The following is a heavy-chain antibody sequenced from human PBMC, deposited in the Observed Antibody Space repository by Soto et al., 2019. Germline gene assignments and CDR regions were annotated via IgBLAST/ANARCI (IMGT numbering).Heavy chain of an antibody. D-gene: IGHD6-13*01. CDR2: ISSNGNNK. Sequence: PGGSLRLSCAASGFTFNTSGMHWVRQAPGKGLEWVAVISSNGNNKFNTDSVKGRFTISRDNSKNTLYLQMSSLRAEDTAVYYCAKDLFFSSWPTNLYSMDVWGQGTTVTVSS. CDR3: AKDLFFSSWPTNLYSMDV. V-gene: IGHV3-30*18. CDR1: GFTFNTSG. J-gene: IGHJ6*02.